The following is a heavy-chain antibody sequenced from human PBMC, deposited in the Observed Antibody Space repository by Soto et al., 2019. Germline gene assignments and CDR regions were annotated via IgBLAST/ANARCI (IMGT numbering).Heavy chain of an antibody. CDR3: AATSTEGYYYYGMDV. CDR2: IYHSGST. CDR1: GGSISSGNW. V-gene: IGHV4-4*02. Sequence: SETLSLTCAVSGGSISSGNWWSWVRQPPGKGLEWIGEIYHSGSTNYNPSLKSRVTISVDKSKNQFSLKLSSVTAADTAVYYCAATSTEGYYYYGMDVCGQGTTVTVSS. J-gene: IGHJ6*02.